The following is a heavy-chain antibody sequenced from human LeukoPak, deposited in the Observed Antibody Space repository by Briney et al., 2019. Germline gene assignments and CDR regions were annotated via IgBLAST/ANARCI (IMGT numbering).Heavy chain of an antibody. Sequence: GASVKVSCKASGYTFTGYYMHWVRQAPGQGLEWMGWINPNSGGTNYAQKFQARVTMTRDTSTSTAYMELSRLRSDDTAVYYCARNDYGDYGIDYWGQGTLVTVSS. J-gene: IGHJ4*02. D-gene: IGHD4-17*01. CDR1: GYTFTGYY. CDR3: ARNDYGDYGIDY. V-gene: IGHV1-2*02. CDR2: INPNSGGT.